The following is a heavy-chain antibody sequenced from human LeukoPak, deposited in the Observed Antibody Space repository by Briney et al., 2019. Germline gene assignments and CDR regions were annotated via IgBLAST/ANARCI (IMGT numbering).Heavy chain of an antibody. Sequence: SVKVSCKASGGTFSSYAISWVRQAPGQGLEWMGRIIPILGIANYAQKLKGRVTIIADKSTSTAYMELSILRSEDTAVYYCARAYCSSTSCSYYYGMDVWGQGTTVTVSS. CDR3: ARAYCSSTSCSYYYGMDV. V-gene: IGHV1-69*04. J-gene: IGHJ6*02. CDR1: GGTFSSYA. CDR2: IIPILGIA. D-gene: IGHD2-2*01.